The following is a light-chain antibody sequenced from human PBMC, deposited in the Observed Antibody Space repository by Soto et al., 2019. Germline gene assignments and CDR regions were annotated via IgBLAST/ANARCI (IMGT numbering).Light chain of an antibody. CDR1: QGITSW. Sequence: DIQMTQSPSSVSASVGDRVTITCRANQGITSWLVWYQQKTGKAPQLLLYAASILQSGVPPRFSGSGSGTYFPLTISRLQPEDFATYYCQQANNFPLTFGGGTKVEIK. CDR3: QQANNFPLT. J-gene: IGKJ4*01. V-gene: IGKV1D-12*01. CDR2: AAS.